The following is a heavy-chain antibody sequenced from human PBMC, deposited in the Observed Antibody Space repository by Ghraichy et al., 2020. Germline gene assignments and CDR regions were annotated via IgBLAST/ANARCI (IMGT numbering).Heavy chain of an antibody. D-gene: IGHD3-10*01. V-gene: IGHV3-23*01. J-gene: IGHJ4*02. CDR3: AKESLYGSGAYDAYDLDY. CDR2: IIGNGGRT. CDR1: GFTFSNYA. Sequence: GGSLRLSCTASGFTFSNYAMSWVRQAPGKGLEYVSAIIGNGGRTYYADSVKGRFTISKDNSKNTLYLQMNSLRAEDTALYYCAKESLYGSGAYDAYDLDYWGQGTLVTVSS.